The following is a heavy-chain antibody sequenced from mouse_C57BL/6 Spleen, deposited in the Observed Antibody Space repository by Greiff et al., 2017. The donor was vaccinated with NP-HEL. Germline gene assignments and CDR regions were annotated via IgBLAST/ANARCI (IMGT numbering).Heavy chain of an antibody. Sequence: EVKVVESGGGLVKPGGSLKLSCAASGFTFSDYGMHWVAYISSGSSTIYYADTVKGRFTISRDNAKNTLFLQMTSLRSEDTAMYYCARDVGYPGYFDVWGTGTTVTVSS. CDR2: ISSGSSTI. CDR3: ARDVGYPGYFDV. D-gene: IGHD2-14*01. J-gene: IGHJ1*03. CDR1: GFTFSDYG. V-gene: IGHV5-17*01.